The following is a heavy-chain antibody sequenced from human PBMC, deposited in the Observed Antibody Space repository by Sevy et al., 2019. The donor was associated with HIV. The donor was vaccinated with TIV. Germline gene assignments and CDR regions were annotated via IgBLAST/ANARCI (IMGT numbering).Heavy chain of an antibody. V-gene: IGHV3-30*02. D-gene: IGHD2-8*01. CDR3: AKNTAAVGVGGFDY. CDR1: GFTFSYSG. CDR2: IQFDGSSQ. Sequence: GGSLRLSCGASGFTFSYSGMHWVRQAQGKGLEWVAFIQFDGSSQYYADSVKGRFTIVRDNSKKTLYLEMNGLTTDDTAVYYCAKNTAAVGVGGFDYWGQGALVTVSS. J-gene: IGHJ4*02.